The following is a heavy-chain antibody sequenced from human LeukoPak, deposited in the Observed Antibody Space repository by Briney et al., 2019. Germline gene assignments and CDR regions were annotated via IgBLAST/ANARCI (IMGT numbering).Heavy chain of an antibody. D-gene: IGHD6-6*01. CDR3: ARYSSSSGWFDP. CDR2: IYYSGST. V-gene: IGHV4-39*01. Sequence: PSETLSLTCSVSGGSISSSSHYWVWIRQPPGRGLEWIGNIYYSGSTYYSPSLKSRITMSVDTSKNQFSLRLSSATAADPAVYYCARYSSSSGWFDPWGQGTLVTVSS. CDR1: GGSISSSSHY. J-gene: IGHJ5*02.